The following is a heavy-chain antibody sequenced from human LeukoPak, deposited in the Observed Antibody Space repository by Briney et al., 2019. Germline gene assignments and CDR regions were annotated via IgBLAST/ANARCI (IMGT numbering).Heavy chain of an antibody. Sequence: LRLSCAASGFTFSSYAMTWVRQPPGKGLEWIGYIYYSGSTYYNPSLKSRITISVDTSKNQFSLKLSSVTAADTAVYYCSRDAAENWFDPWGQGTLVTVSS. CDR3: SRDAAENWFDP. CDR1: GFTFSSYA. D-gene: IGHD2/OR15-2a*01. J-gene: IGHJ5*02. V-gene: IGHV4-30-4*08. CDR2: IYYSGST.